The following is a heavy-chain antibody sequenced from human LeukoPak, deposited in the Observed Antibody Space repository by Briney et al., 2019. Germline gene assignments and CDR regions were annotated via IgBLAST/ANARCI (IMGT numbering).Heavy chain of an antibody. D-gene: IGHD3-10*01. V-gene: IGHV3-15*01. J-gene: IGHJ4*02. CDR1: GFTFSTYS. CDR2: IKSKTDGGTT. Sequence: PGGSLRLSCAASGFTFSTYSMNWVRQAPGKGLEWVGRIKSKTDGGTTDYAAPVKGRFTISRDDSKNTLYLQMNSLKTEDTAVYYCTGGVYGSGSFDYWGQGTLVTVSS. CDR3: TGGVYGSGSFDY.